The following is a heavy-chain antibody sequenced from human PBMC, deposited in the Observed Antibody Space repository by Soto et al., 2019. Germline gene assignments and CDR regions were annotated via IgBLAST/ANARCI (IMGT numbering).Heavy chain of an antibody. D-gene: IGHD3-16*01. CDR3: ARVLVGWGSYYYYYGMDV. CDR1: GGSFSGYY. Sequence: SEALSLTCAVYGGSFSGYYWSWIRQPPGEGLEWIGEINHSGSTNYNPSLKSRVTISVDTSKNQFSLKLSSVTAADTAVYYCARVLVGWGSYYYYYGMDVWGQGTTVTVSS. CDR2: INHSGST. V-gene: IGHV4-34*01. J-gene: IGHJ6*02.